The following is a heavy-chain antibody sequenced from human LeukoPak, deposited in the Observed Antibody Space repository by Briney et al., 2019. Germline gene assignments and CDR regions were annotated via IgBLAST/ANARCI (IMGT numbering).Heavy chain of an antibody. CDR1: GFTFTSYA. Sequence: PGGSLRLSCAASGFTFTSYAMNWVRQAPGKGLEWVSTIGSSGIDTYYADSVRGRFTISRDNSKNTLYLQMNSLRAEDTAAYYCAKHRARGSFDYWGQGTLVSVSS. CDR2: IGSSGIDT. D-gene: IGHD3-10*01. V-gene: IGHV3-23*01. J-gene: IGHJ4*02. CDR3: AKHRARGSFDY.